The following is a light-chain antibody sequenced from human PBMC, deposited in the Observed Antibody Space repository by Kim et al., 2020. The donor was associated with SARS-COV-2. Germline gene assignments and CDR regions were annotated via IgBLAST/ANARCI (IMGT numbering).Light chain of an antibody. CDR3: NSRDSSHNRVI. CDR1: SLRNYY. J-gene: IGLJ2*01. Sequence: ALVQTVRITCQGDSLRNYYATWYQQKPGQAPVLVFYGRNNRPSGTPDRFSGSSLGNTASLTITGAQAEDEADYYCNSRDSSHNRVIFGGGTKVTVL. V-gene: IGLV3-19*01. CDR2: GRN.